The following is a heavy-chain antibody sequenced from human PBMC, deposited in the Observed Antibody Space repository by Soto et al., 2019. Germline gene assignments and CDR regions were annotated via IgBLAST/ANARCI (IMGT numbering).Heavy chain of an antibody. V-gene: IGHV3-30-3*01. Sequence: PGGPLRLLCAPSGFTFNRHAMLWLRQAPGKGLEWVAIISFDEDNKYHAVSEKGGFTIPRHNYKNKLYLQMSSLRPEDAPVYFCARDIICRTYCLTPVNWYDPWGQGVLVTVSS. J-gene: IGHJ5*02. CDR2: ISFDEDNK. CDR3: ARDIICRTYCLTPVNWYDP. CDR1: GFTFNRHA. D-gene: IGHD1-20*01.